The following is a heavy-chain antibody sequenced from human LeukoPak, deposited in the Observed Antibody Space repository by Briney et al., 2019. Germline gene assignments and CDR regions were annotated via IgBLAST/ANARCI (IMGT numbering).Heavy chain of an antibody. J-gene: IGHJ5*02. Sequence: GGSLRLSCAASGFTFSSYAMHWVRQAPGKGPEWVAVISYDGSNKYYADSVKGRFTISRDNSKNTLYLQMNSLRAEDTAVYYCASALRSSGWLNWFDPWGQGTLVTVSS. D-gene: IGHD6-19*01. CDR3: ASALRSSGWLNWFDP. V-gene: IGHV3-30-3*01. CDR2: ISYDGSNK. CDR1: GFTFSSYA.